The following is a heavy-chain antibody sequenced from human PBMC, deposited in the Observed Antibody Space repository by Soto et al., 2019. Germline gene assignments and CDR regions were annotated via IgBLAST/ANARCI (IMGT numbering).Heavy chain of an antibody. Sequence: GGSVRLSCAASGFSFSSYWMHWLRQVPGKGLVWVSRINGDGDYTNYADSVKGRFTISRGNAKNSLYLQMNSLRAEDTAVYYCARVVDDYALDPWGQGTLVTVSS. CDR2: INGDGDYT. CDR3: ARVVDDYALDP. D-gene: IGHD4-17*01. V-gene: IGHV3-74*01. J-gene: IGHJ5*02. CDR1: GFSFSSYW.